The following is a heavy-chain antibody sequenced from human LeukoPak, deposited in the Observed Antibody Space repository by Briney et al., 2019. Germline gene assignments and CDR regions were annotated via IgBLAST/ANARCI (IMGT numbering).Heavy chain of an antibody. J-gene: IGHJ4*02. V-gene: IGHV3-23*01. Sequence: GGSLRLSCAASGFTFSTYAMSWVRQAPGKGLEWVSAISGSGGSAYYADSVKGRFTISRDNAKNSLYLQMNSLRAEDTALYYCARGNSGYYRNTKFDYWGQGTLVTVSS. CDR1: GFTFSTYA. D-gene: IGHD3-22*01. CDR3: ARGNSGYYRNTKFDY. CDR2: ISGSGGSA.